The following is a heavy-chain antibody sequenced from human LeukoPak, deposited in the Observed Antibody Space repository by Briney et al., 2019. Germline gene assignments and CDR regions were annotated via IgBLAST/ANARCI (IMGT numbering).Heavy chain of an antibody. V-gene: IGHV4-38-2*02. D-gene: IGHD4-17*01. J-gene: IGHJ4*02. CDR1: GYSISSGYY. CDR2: IYYSGST. Sequence: SETLSLTCTVSGYSISSGYYWGWIRQPPGKGLEWIGSIYYSGSTYYNPSLKSRVTIPVDTSKNQFSLKLSSVTAADTAVYYCARDLTVTTVFDYWGQGTLVTVSS. CDR3: ARDLTVTTVFDY.